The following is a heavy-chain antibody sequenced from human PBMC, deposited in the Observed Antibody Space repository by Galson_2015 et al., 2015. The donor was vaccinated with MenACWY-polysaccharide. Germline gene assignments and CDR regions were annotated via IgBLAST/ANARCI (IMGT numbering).Heavy chain of an antibody. CDR2: ISTGSGII. V-gene: IGHV3-48*02. Sequence: SLRLSCAGSGFTLGDFTMNWVRQAPGKGLEWVSYISTGSGIIYYADSVKGRFTISRDNAKNSLYLQMKSLRDEDTAVYDCARASSTDYWGQGTLVTVSS. D-gene: IGHD2-2*01. J-gene: IGHJ4*02. CDR1: GFTLGDFT. CDR3: ARASSTDY.